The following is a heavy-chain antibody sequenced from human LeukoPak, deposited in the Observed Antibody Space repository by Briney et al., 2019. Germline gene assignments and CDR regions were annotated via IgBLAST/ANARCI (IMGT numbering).Heavy chain of an antibody. Sequence: SETLSLTCAVSGGSISSGGYPWRWIRQPPGKGLEWIGYIYHSGSTYYNPSLKRRVTISVDRSKNQFSLKLSSVTAADTAVYYCARDLLVPRRSDAFDIWGQGTMVTVSS. J-gene: IGHJ3*02. CDR3: ARDLLVPRRSDAFDI. CDR1: GGSISSGGYP. CDR2: IYHSGST. D-gene: IGHD2-8*01. V-gene: IGHV4-30-2*01.